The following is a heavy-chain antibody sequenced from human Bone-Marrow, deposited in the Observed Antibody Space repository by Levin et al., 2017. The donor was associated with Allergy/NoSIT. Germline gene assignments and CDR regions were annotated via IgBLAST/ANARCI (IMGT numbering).Heavy chain of an antibody. CDR2: IYTSGST. CDR3: ARDTSVLRYFDWSVQTINAFDI. V-gene: IGHV4-61*02. Sequence: SETLSLTCTVSGGSISSGSYYWSWIRQPAGKGLEWIGRIYTSGSTNYNPSLKSRVTISVDTSKNQFSLKLSSVTAADTAVYYCARDTSVLRYFDWSVQTINAFDIWGQGTMVTVSS. J-gene: IGHJ3*02. CDR1: GGSISSGSYY. D-gene: IGHD3-9*01.